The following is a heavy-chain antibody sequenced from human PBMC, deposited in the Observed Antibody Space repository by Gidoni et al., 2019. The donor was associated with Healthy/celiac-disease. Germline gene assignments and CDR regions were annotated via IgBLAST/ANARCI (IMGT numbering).Heavy chain of an antibody. J-gene: IGHJ5*02. CDR3: ARGRGPYDYIWGSYRYGGWFDP. V-gene: IGHV3-21*01. CDR1: GFTFSSYS. CDR2: ISSSSSYI. Sequence: EVQPVESGGGLVKPGGSLSLSCAASGFTFSSYSMNWVRQAPGKGLEWVSSISSSSSYIDYADSVKGRFTISRDNAKNSLYLQMNSLRAEDTAVYYCARGRGPYDYIWGSYRYGGWFDPWGQGTLVTVSS. D-gene: IGHD3-16*02.